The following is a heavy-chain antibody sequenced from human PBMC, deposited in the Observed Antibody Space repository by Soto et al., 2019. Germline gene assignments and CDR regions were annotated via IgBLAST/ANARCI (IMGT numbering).Heavy chain of an antibody. V-gene: IGHV1-8*01. Sequence: QVQLVQSGAEVKKPGASVKVSCKASGYSFTSYDINWVRQATGQGLEWMGWMNPNSGNTGYAQKFQGRVTMTRNTSISTAYMELSSLRYEDTAVYYCASVSMGSSSEDFQHWGQGTLVTVSS. J-gene: IGHJ1*01. CDR3: ASVSMGSSSEDFQH. D-gene: IGHD6-6*01. CDR1: GYSFTSYD. CDR2: MNPNSGNT.